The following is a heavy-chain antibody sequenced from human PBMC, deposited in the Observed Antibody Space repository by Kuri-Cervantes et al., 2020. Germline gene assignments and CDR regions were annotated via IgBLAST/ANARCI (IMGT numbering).Heavy chain of an antibody. CDR1: NDSIVNNY. Sequence: GSLRLSCIVSNDSIVNNYWSWIRQSPGKGLEWIGNIYYSGDTNYNPSLKSRVTITVDTSKNQFSLKLSSGTAADTVVYYCARVPPAGMGYLGQGTLVTVSS. J-gene: IGHJ4*02. D-gene: IGHD2-2*01. CDR3: ARVPPAGMGY. V-gene: IGHV4-59*12. CDR2: IYYSGDT.